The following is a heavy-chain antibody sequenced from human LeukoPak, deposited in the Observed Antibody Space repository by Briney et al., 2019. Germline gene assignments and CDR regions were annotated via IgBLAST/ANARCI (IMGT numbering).Heavy chain of an antibody. CDR1: GYTFTGYY. J-gene: IGHJ6*02. Sequence: ASVKVSCKASGYTFTGYYMHWVRQAPGQGLEWMGWVNPNSGSTNSAQKFQGRVTMTRDTSISTAYMELSRLRSDDTAMYYCARAPTNYDFWSGYAYYYGMDVWGQGTTVTVSS. D-gene: IGHD3-3*01. V-gene: IGHV1-2*02. CDR2: VNPNSGST. CDR3: ARAPTNYDFWSGYAYYYGMDV.